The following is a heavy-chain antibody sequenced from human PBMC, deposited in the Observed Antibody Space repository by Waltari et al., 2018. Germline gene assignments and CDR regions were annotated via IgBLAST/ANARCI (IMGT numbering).Heavy chain of an antibody. Sequence: EVQLVESGGGLVQPGGSLRLSCAASGFSFSTYDLNWVRQAPGTGLEWIAYIRSGGSSMYYADSVKGRFTISTDNAKNSVFLRMNSLRAEDTAVYYCARSRSSIWGLDYWGQGTLVTVSS. CDR1: GFSFSTYD. CDR3: ARSRSSIWGLDY. V-gene: IGHV3-48*03. J-gene: IGHJ4*02. CDR2: IRSGGSSM. D-gene: IGHD3-16*01.